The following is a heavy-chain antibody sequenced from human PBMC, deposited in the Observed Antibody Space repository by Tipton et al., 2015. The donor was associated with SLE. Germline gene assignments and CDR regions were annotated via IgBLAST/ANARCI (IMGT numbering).Heavy chain of an antibody. V-gene: IGHV4-34*01. Sequence: TLSLTCAVYGGSFSGYYWSWIRQPPGKGLEWIGEINHSGSTNYNPSLKSRVTISVDTSKNQFSLKLSSVTAADTAVYYCARRVREDYFDYWGQGTLVTVSS. D-gene: IGHD5-24*01. CDR1: GGSFSGYY. CDR2: INHSGST. J-gene: IGHJ4*02. CDR3: ARRVREDYFDY.